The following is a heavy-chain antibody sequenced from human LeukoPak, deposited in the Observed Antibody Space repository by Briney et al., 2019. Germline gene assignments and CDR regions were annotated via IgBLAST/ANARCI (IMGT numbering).Heavy chain of an antibody. D-gene: IGHD6-19*01. Sequence: GASVKVSCKASGYTFSNYDINWVRQATGQGLEWVGWMNPNSGNTGSAQKFQGRVTFTRNPSISTAYMELSSLRSEDTAVYYCARTVATTSVYYSYYMDVWGKGTTVTVSS. CDR2: MNPNSGNT. CDR3: ARTVATTSVYYSYYMDV. CDR1: GYTFSNYD. J-gene: IGHJ6*03. V-gene: IGHV1-8*03.